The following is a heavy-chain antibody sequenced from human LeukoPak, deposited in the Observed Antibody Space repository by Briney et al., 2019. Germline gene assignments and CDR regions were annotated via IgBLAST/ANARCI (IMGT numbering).Heavy chain of an antibody. V-gene: IGHV4-39*01. D-gene: IGHD3-3*01. CDR3: ARAVRGFWSGYYN. Sequence: PSETLSLTXTVSGGSISSSSYYWGWIRQPPGKGLEWIGSIYYSGSTYYNPSLKSRVTISVDTSKNQFSLKLSSVTAADTAVYYCARAVRGFWSGYYNWGQGTLVTVSS. J-gene: IGHJ4*02. CDR2: IYYSGST. CDR1: GGSISSSSYY.